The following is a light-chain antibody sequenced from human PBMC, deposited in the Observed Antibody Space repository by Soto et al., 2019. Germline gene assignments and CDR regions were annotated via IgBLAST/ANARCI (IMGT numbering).Light chain of an antibody. CDR1: ALAKQI. CDR2: KDS. Sequence: SYELTQPPSVSVSPGQTARIICSGDALAKQIAYWYQQKPGQAPELVIYKDSERPSGIPERFSGSNSGTTVTLTISGVQAEDEADYYCQSADSSGTYRVFGGGTKLTVL. CDR3: QSADSSGTYRV. V-gene: IGLV3-25*03. J-gene: IGLJ2*01.